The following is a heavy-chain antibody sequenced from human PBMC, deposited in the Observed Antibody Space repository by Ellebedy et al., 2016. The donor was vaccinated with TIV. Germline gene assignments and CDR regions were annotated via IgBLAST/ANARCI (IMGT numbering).Heavy chain of an antibody. CDR2: ISYDGSNK. Sequence: GGSLRLXXAASGFTFSRYWMHWVRQAPGKGLEWVAVISYDGSNKYYADSVKGRFTISRDNSKNTLYLQMNSLRAEDTAVYYCARDVVGATDYWGQGTLVTVSS. CDR1: GFTFSRYW. J-gene: IGHJ4*02. V-gene: IGHV3-30-3*01. CDR3: ARDVVGATDY. D-gene: IGHD1-26*01.